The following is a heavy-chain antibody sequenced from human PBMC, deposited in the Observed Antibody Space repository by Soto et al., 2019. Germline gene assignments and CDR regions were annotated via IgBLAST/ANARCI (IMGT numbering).Heavy chain of an antibody. CDR3: AREIVVVVAATHYYYGMDV. D-gene: IGHD2-15*01. V-gene: IGHV3-53*01. CDR2: IYSGGST. J-gene: IGHJ6*02. CDR1: GFTVSSNY. Sequence: PGGSLRLSCAASGFTVSSNYMSWVRQAPGKGLEWVSVIYSGGSTYYADSVKGRFTISRDNSKNTLYLQMNSLRAGDTAVYYCAREIVVVVAATHYYYGMDVWGQGTTVTVSS.